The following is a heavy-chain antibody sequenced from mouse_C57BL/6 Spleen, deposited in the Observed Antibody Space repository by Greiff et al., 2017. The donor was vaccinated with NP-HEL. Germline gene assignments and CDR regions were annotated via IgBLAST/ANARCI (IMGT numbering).Heavy chain of an antibody. V-gene: IGHV1-52*01. CDR3: ARGCYYGSTLYYFDY. CDR2: IDPSDSET. D-gene: IGHD1-1*01. CDR1: GYTFTSYW. Sequence: VQLQQPGAELVRPGSSVKLSCKASGYTFTSYWMHWVKQRPIQGLEWIGNIDPSDSETHYNQKFKDKATLTVDKSSSTAYMQLSSLTSEDSAVYYCARGCYYGSTLYYFDYWGQGTTLTVSS. J-gene: IGHJ2*01.